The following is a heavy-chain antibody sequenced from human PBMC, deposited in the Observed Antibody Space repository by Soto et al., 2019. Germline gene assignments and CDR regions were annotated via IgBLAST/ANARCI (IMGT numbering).Heavy chain of an antibody. Sequence: SETLSLTCAVSGGSISSGGYSWSWIRQPPGKGLEWIGYIYHSGSTYYNPSLKSRVTISVDRSKNQFSLKLSSVTAAGTAVYYCAGVGYYGSGGSYYYYGMDVWGQGTTVTVSS. J-gene: IGHJ6*02. V-gene: IGHV4-30-2*01. CDR1: GGSISSGGYS. D-gene: IGHD3-10*01. CDR2: IYHSGST. CDR3: AGVGYYGSGGSYYYYGMDV.